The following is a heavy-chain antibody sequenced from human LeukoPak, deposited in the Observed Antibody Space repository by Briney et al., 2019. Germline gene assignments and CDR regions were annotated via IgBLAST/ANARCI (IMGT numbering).Heavy chain of an antibody. CDR3: ASSGSRHY. CDR2: INSDGSST. CDR1: GFTLTTYW. J-gene: IGHJ4*02. D-gene: IGHD1-26*01. Sequence: PGGSLRLSCAASGFTLTTYWMHWVRQAPGKGLVWVSRINSDGSSTSYAASVKGRFTISRDNAKNTLYLQMNSLRAEDTAVYYCASSGSRHYWGQGTLVTVSS. V-gene: IGHV3-74*01.